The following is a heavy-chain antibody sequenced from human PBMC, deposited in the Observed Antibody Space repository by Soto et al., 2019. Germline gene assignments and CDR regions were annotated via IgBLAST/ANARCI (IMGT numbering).Heavy chain of an antibody. CDR3: ARGPTIFGVGVDAFDI. CDR2: ISGSGDCT. V-gene: IGHV3-23*01. J-gene: IGHJ3*02. CDR1: GFTLSSYA. Sequence: EVQMLESGGGLVQPGGSLRLSCAASGFTLSSYALSWVRQAPGKGLEWVSGISGSGDCTFDADSVRGRFTIPRDNSMNTLYLQMNSLRGEDTAVYYCARGPTIFGVGVDAFDIWGQGTMATVSS. D-gene: IGHD3-3*01.